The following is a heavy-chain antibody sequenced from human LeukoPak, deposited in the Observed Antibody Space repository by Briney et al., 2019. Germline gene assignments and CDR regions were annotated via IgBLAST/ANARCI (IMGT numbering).Heavy chain of an antibody. CDR2: IRAYNGNT. J-gene: IGHJ4*02. CDR3: ARDPTGYSSGWYSGGGTYYFDY. V-gene: IGHV1-18*01. CDR1: GYTFTSYG. Sequence: ASVKVSCKASGYTFTSYGISWVRRASGQGLEWRGWIRAYNGNTNYAQKLQGRVTMTTDTSTSTAYMELRSLRSDDTAVYYCARDPTGYSSGWYSGGGTYYFDYWGQGTLVTVSS. D-gene: IGHD6-19*01.